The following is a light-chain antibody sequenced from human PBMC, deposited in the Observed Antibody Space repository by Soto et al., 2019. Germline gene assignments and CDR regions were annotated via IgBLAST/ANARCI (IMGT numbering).Light chain of an antibody. CDR2: GIT. V-gene: IGLV1-40*01. CDR3: QSYDSSLSVDVV. Sequence: QSVLTQPPSVSGAPGQRVTISCTGSSSNIGAGYDVHWYQQLPGTAPKLLIYGITNRPSGVPDRFSGSKSGTSASLAITGRQAEDEADYYCQSYDSSLSVDVVFGGGTKLTVL. J-gene: IGLJ2*01. CDR1: SSNIGAGYD.